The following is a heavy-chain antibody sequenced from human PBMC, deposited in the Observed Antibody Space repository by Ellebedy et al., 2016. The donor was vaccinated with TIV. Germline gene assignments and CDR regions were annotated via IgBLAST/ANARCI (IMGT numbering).Heavy chain of an antibody. CDR3: ARIPHASDGFDS. J-gene: IGHJ4*02. V-gene: IGHV1-2*02. D-gene: IGHD2-2*01. CDR1: GYTFIGHY. CDR2: ISPDSGAT. Sequence: ASVKVSCKASGYTFIGHYIHWVRQAPGQGLEWMGWISPDSGATSYAQEFQGRVTMTRDTSISTAYMELNRLRSDDTALYYCARIPHASDGFDSWGQGTLVTVSS.